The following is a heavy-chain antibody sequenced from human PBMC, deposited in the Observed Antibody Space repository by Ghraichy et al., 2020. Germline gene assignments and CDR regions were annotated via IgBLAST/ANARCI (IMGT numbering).Heavy chain of an antibody. Sequence: GASLNISCAASGFTFSTYGMHWVRQAPGKGLEWVAFIRKDGSDKYYADSVKGRFIISRDNSKNTLYLQMSSLRAEDTAVYYCAKGYNYGRDYWGQGTLVTVSS. CDR1: GFTFSTYG. D-gene: IGHD5-18*01. V-gene: IGHV3-30*02. CDR2: IRKDGSDK. CDR3: AKGYNYGRDY. J-gene: IGHJ4*02.